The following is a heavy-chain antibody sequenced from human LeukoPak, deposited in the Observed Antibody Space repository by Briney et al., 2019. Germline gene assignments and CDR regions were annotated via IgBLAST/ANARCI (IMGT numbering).Heavy chain of an antibody. J-gene: IGHJ4*02. CDR1: GDFISSYY. CDR3: ATGYSSTWYYFDY. Sequence: PSETLSLTCTVSGDFISSYYWSWLRQPPGKGLEWIGYIYHSGSTNYNPSLKSRVTISADTSKDQFSLKLASVTAADTAVYYCATGYSSTWYYFDYWGQGTLVTVSS. V-gene: IGHV4-59*01. D-gene: IGHD6-13*01. CDR2: IYHSGST.